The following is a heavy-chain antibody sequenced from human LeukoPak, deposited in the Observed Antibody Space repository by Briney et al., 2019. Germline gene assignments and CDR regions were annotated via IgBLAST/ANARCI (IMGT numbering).Heavy chain of an antibody. V-gene: IGHV3-48*03. CDR3: ARDPALDY. CDR2: ISSSGSTI. J-gene: IGHJ4*02. Sequence: PGGSLRLSCAASGFPFSSYEMNWVRQAPGKGLEWVSYISSSGSTIYYADSVKGRFTISRDNAENLLYLQMNSLRAEDTAVYYCARDPALDYWGQGTLVTVSS. CDR1: GFPFSSYE.